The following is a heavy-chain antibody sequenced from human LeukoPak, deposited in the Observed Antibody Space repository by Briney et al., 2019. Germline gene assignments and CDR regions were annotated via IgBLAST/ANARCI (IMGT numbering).Heavy chain of an antibody. CDR3: ARVSANYCSGGSCYRFDY. Sequence: SVKVSCEASGGTFSSYAISWVRQAPGQGLEWMGGIIPIFGTANYAQKFQGRVTITADKSTSTAYMELSSLRSEDTAVYYCARVSANYCSGGSCYRFDYWGQGTLVTVSS. D-gene: IGHD2-15*01. CDR2: IIPIFGTA. V-gene: IGHV1-69*06. CDR1: GGTFSSYA. J-gene: IGHJ4*02.